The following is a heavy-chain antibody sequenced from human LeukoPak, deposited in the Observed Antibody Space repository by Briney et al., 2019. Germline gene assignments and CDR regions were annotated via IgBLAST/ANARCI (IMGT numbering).Heavy chain of an antibody. CDR2: IIPIFGTA. CDR3: AREEGQYSGYGIFDY. J-gene: IGHJ4*02. V-gene: IGHV1-69*06. Sequence: GASVKVCCKASGGTFSSYAISWVRQAPGQGLEWMGGIIPIFGTANYAQKFQGRVTITADKSTSTAYMELSSLRSEDTAVYYCAREEGQYSGYGIFDYWGQGTLVTVSS. D-gene: IGHD5-12*01. CDR1: GGTFSSYA.